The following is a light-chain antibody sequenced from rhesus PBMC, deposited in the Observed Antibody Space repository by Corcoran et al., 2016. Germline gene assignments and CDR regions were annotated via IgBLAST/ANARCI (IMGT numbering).Light chain of an antibody. CDR2: EVS. Sequence: QTALPQPRSVSGSPGQSVTLSCTGTSRYIGAYNYVSWYQQHPDTAPKLKIYEVSERPSGVSDRFSGSKSDDTASLTISGLRTEDEADYYCSSYAGSNTHIFGVGTRLTVL. CDR3: SSYAGSNTHI. V-gene: IGLV2-32*02. J-gene: IGLJ1*01. CDR1: SRYIGAYNY.